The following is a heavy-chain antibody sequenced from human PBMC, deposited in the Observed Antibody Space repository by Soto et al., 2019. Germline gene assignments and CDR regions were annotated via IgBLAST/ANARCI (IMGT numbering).Heavy chain of an antibody. J-gene: IGHJ4*02. Sequence: EVQLLDAGGGLAHPGGSLSLSGGVPGLPFTSHAMSWVRKPPGKGLGCVSGISGSGGTTFYADSVKGRFTISRDNSKKTLYLQMNGLRAEDTAVYYCARTPYDFWSPGQFYFDHWGQGTLVTVSS. CDR3: ARTPYDFWSPGQFYFDH. CDR2: ISGSGGTT. V-gene: IGHV3-23*01. CDR1: GLPFTSHA. D-gene: IGHD3-3*01.